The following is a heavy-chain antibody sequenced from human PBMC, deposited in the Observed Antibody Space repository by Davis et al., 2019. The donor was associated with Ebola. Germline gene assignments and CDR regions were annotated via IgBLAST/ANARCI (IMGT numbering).Heavy chain of an antibody. D-gene: IGHD3-22*01. J-gene: IGHJ4*02. V-gene: IGHV3-74*01. CDR3: ARGESYYDSSGYYYY. CDR1: GFTFSSYW. Sequence: PGGSLRLSCAASGFTFSSYWMHWVRHAPGKGLVWVSRINSDGSSTSYADSVKGRFTISRDNAKNTLYLQMNSLRAEDTAVYYCARGESYYDSSGYYYYWGQGTLVTVSS. CDR2: INSDGSST.